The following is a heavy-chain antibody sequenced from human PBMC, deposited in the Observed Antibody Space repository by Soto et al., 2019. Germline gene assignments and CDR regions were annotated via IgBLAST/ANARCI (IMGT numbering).Heavy chain of an antibody. J-gene: IGHJ5*02. V-gene: IGHV3-72*01. CDR2: SRNKANSYTT. CDR1: GFTFSDHY. Sequence: EVQLVESGGGLVQPGGSLRLYCAASGFTFSDHYMDWVRQAPGKGLEWVGRSRNKANSYTTEYAASVRGRFTISRDDSKNSLYLQMNSLKTEDTAVYYCARDLGSWGQGTLVTVSS. CDR3: ARDLGS.